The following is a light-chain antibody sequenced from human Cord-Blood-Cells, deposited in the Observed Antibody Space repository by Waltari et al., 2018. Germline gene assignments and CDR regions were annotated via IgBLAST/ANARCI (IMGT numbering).Light chain of an antibody. CDR3: SSYTSSSTWV. CDR1: SSAVGGYNY. J-gene: IGLJ3*02. V-gene: IGLV2-14*03. Sequence: SALTKPAYVSGSTGQSITISCTGTSSAVGGYNYVHWYQQHPGKAPKLMLYGVSNRPSGISNRFSGSKSCNTASLTISGLQAEDEADYYCSSYTSSSTWVFGGGTKLTVL. CDR2: GVS.